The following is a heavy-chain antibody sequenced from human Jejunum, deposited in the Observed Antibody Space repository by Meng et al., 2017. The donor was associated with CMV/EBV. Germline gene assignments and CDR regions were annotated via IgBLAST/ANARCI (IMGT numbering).Heavy chain of an antibody. J-gene: IGHJ4*02. CDR1: FTFSRYP. D-gene: IGHD2-2*01. CDR3: ARDRTSVVVPAALRY. Sequence: FTFSRYPMHWVRQAPGKGLEWVAVISYDGGNKYYADSVKDRFTISRDNSNNTLYLQLDSLRAEDTAVYYCARDRTSVVVPAALRYWGQGTLVTVSS. CDR2: ISYDGGNK. V-gene: IGHV3-30-3*01.